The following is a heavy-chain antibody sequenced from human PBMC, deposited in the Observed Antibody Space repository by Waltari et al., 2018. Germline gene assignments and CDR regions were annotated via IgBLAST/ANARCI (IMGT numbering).Heavy chain of an antibody. CDR1: GYSISSGYY. CDR3: ARGEDGDYALGWFDP. Sequence: QVQLQESGPGLVKPSETLSLTCAVSGYSISSGYYWGWIRQPPGKGLEWIGSIYHSGSTYDNPSLKSRVTISVDTSKNQFSLKLSSVTAADTAVYYCARGEDGDYALGWFDPWGQGTLVTVSS. J-gene: IGHJ5*02. CDR2: IYHSGST. D-gene: IGHD4-17*01. V-gene: IGHV4-38-2*01.